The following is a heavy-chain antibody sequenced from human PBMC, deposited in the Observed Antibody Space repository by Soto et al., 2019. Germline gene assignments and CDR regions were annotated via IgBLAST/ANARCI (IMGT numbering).Heavy chain of an antibody. CDR2: IYYSGST. D-gene: IGHD2-8*01. Sequence: PSETLSLTCTVSGGSISSYYWSWIRQPPGKGLEWIGYIYYSGSTNYNPSLKSRVTISVDTSKNQFSLKLSSVTAADTAVYYCARHGNGFFAYWGPGTLVTVSS. CDR3: ARHGNGFFAY. CDR1: GGSISSYY. J-gene: IGHJ4*02. V-gene: IGHV4-59*01.